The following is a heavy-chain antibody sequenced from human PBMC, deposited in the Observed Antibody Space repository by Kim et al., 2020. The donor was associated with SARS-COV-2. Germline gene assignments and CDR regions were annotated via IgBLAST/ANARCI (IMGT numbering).Heavy chain of an antibody. CDR3: ARDARDGGLMAAAGAGVIDY. J-gene: IGHJ4*02. D-gene: IGHD6-13*01. CDR1: EYTFTGYY. Sequence: ASVKVSCKASEYTFTGYYMHWVRQAPGQGLEWMGWINPNSGGTTYAQKFQGRVTMTRDTSITTAYMELRRLRSDDTAVYYCARDARDGGLMAAAGAGVIDYWGQGTLVTVSS. V-gene: IGHV1-2*02. CDR2: INPNSGGT.